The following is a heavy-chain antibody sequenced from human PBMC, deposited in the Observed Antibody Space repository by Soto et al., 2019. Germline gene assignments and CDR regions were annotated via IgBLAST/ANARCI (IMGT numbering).Heavy chain of an antibody. Sequence: QVQLVQSGAEVKKPGSSVKVSCKASGGTFSSYTISWVRQARGQGLEWMGRIIPILGIANYAQKFQGRVTITAAKSTSTAYMELSSLRSEDTAVYYCPTQFYVSDAFDIWGQGTMVTVSS. V-gene: IGHV1-69*02. D-gene: IGHD3-16*01. CDR3: PTQFYVSDAFDI. CDR1: GGTFSSYT. J-gene: IGHJ3*02. CDR2: IIPILGIA.